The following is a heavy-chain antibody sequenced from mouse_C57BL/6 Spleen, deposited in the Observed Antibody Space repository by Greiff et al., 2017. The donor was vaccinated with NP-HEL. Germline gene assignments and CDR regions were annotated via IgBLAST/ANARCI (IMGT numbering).Heavy chain of an antibody. CDR2: IRNKANNHAT. CDR1: GFTFSDAW. Sequence: EVKVEESGGGLVQPGGSMKLSCAASGFTFSDAWMDWVRQSPEKGLEWVAEIRNKANNHATYYAESVKGRFTISRDDSKSSVYLQMNSLRAEDTGIYYCTRPDYYGSSYHWYFDVWGTGTTVTVSS. V-gene: IGHV6-6*01. D-gene: IGHD1-1*01. J-gene: IGHJ1*03. CDR3: TRPDYYGSSYHWYFDV.